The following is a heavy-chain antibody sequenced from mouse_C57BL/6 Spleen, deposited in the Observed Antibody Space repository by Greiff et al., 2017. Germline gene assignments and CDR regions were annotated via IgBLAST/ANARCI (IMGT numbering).Heavy chain of an antibody. CDR3: TDGSSLYAMDY. CDR1: GFTFSNYW. CDR2: IRLKSDNYAT. D-gene: IGHD1-1*01. J-gene: IGHJ4*01. V-gene: IGHV6-3*01. Sequence: EVKLMESGGGLVQPGGSMKLSCVASGFTFSNYWMNWVRQSPEKGLEWVAQIRLKSDNYATHYAESVKGRFTISRDDSKSSFYLQMNNLRAEDTGIYYCTDGSSLYAMDYWGQGTSVTVSS.